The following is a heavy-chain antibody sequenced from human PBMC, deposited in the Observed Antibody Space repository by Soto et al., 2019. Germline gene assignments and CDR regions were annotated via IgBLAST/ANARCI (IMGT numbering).Heavy chain of an antibody. CDR2: IIPIFGTA. CDR3: ARHHGGRGYYYGMDV. J-gene: IGHJ6*02. V-gene: IGHV1-69*12. CDR1: GGTFSSYA. Sequence: QVQLVQSGAEVKKPGSSVKVSCKASGGTFSSYAISWVRPAPGQGIEWMGGIIPIFGTANYAQKFQGRVTITADESKSTAYMELSSMRSEDTAVYYCARHHGGRGYYYGMDVWGQGTTVTVSS. D-gene: IGHD2-15*01.